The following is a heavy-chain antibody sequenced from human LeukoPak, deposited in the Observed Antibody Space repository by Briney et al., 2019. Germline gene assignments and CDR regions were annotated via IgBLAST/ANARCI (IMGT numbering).Heavy chain of an antibody. CDR3: ARDYYDSSGYQSGFDY. CDR2: IYTSGST. J-gene: IGHJ4*02. CDR1: GGSISSYY. Sequence: SETLSPTCTVSGGSISSYYWSWIRQPAGKGLEWIGRIYTSGSTNYNPSLKSRVTMSVDTSKNQFSLKLSSVTAADTAVYYCARDYYDSSGYQSGFDYWGQGTLVTVSS. D-gene: IGHD3-22*01. V-gene: IGHV4-4*07.